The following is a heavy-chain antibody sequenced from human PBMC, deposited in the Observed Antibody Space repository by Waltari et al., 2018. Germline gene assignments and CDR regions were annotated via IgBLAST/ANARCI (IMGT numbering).Heavy chain of an antibody. V-gene: IGHV4-34*01. CDR1: GGSFSGYY. CDR2: INHSGST. J-gene: IGHJ6*02. CDR3: ARGRLGYGMDV. Sequence: QVQLQQWGAGLLKPSETLSLTCAVYGGSFSGYYWSWIRQPPGKGLEWIGEINHSGSTNYNPSRKSRVTISVDTSKNQFSLKLSSVTAADTAVYYCARGRLGYGMDVWGQGTTVTVSS. D-gene: IGHD3-16*01.